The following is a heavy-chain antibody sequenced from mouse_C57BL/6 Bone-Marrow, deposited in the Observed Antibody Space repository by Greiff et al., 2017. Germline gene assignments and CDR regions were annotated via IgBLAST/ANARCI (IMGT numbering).Heavy chain of an antibody. CDR2: IWSGGST. V-gene: IGHV2-4*01. Sequence: VQLQESGPGLVQPSQSLSITCTVSGFSLPSYGVHWVRQPPGKGLEWLGVIWSGGSTYYNAAFISRLSISKDNSKRKVLSKMNSLQAHDTARYDCAKMGGYYPYGDFDVWGTGTTVTVSS. D-gene: IGHD2-3*01. CDR3: AKMGGYYPYGDFDV. J-gene: IGHJ1*03. CDR1: GFSLPSYG.